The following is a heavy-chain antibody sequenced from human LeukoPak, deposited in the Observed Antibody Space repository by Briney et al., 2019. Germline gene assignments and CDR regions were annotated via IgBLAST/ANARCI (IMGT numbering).Heavy chain of an antibody. J-gene: IGHJ5*02. V-gene: IGHV4-34*01. CDR1: GGSFSGYY. D-gene: IGHD5-12*01. CDR2: INHSGST. Sequence: PSETLSLTCAVYGGSFSGYYWSWIRQPPGKGLEWIGEINHSGSTNYNPSLKSRVTISVDTSKNQFSLKLSSVTAADTAVYYCARGGYSGSDWTTWGQGTRVTVSS. CDR3: ARGGYSGSDWTT.